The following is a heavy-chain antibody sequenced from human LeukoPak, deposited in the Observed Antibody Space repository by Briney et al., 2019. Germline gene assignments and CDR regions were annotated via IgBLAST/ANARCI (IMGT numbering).Heavy chain of an antibody. CDR1: GYSFTSYW. V-gene: IGHV5-51*01. J-gene: IGHJ4*02. Sequence: GESLKISCKGSGYSFTSYWIGWVRQMPGKGLEWMGIIYPGDSDTRYSPSFQGQVTISADKSISTAYLQWSSLKASDTAMYYCARIGPREDIVVVPAAYFDYWGQGTLVTVSS. CDR3: ARIGPREDIVVVPAAYFDY. CDR2: IYPGDSDT. D-gene: IGHD2-2*01.